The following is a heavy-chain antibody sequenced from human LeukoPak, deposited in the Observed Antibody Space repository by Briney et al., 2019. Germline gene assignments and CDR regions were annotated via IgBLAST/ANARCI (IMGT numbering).Heavy chain of an antibody. V-gene: IGHV4-61*01. Sequence: PSETLSLTCTVSGGSVSSGSYYWSWIRQPPGKGLEWIGYIYYSGSTNYNPSLKSRVTISVDTSKNQFSLKLSSVTAADTAVYYCASPALYSSGWLAAFDIWSQGTMVTVSS. CDR1: GGSVSSGSYY. D-gene: IGHD6-19*01. CDR3: ASPALYSSGWLAAFDI. CDR2: IYYSGST. J-gene: IGHJ3*02.